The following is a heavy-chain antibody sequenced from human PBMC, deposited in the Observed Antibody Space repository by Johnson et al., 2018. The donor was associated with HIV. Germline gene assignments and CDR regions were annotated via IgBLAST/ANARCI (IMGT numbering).Heavy chain of an antibody. V-gene: IGHV3-13*01. J-gene: IGHJ3*02. CDR2: IGTAGDT. Sequence: VQLVESGGGLIHPGGSLRLSCAASGFTVSSSYMNWVRQAPGKGLEWVSAIGTAGDTYYPGSVKGRFTISRENAKNSLYLQMNSLRAGDTAVYYCARANRGRNDAFDIWGPGTMVIVSS. CDR1: GFTVSSSY. CDR3: ARANRGRNDAFDI. D-gene: IGHD2-15*01.